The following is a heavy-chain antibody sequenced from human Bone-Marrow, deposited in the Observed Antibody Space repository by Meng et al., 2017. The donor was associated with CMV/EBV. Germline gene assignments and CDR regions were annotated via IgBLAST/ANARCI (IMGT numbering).Heavy chain of an antibody. CDR3: ARIPRGYFDL. V-gene: IGHV1-2*02. D-gene: IGHD2-2*02. J-gene: IGHJ2*01. Sequence: QMGQSGREVKTAGACVQASFKASGYSFTGTCMHLGRQPPGKGLEWLGWINPKSGGTNYAQKFQGRVTMTRDTSISTAYMELSRLRSDDTAVYYCARIPRGYFDLWGRGTLVTVSS. CDR1: GYSFTGTC. CDR2: INPKSGGT.